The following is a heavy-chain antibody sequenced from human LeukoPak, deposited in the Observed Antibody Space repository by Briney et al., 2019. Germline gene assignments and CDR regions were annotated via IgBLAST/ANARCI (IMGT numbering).Heavy chain of an antibody. D-gene: IGHD3-22*01. Sequence: SETLSLTCAVYGGSFSGYYWSWIRQPPGKGLEWIGEINHSGSTNYNPSLKSRVTISVDTSKNQFSLKLSSVTAADTAVYYCARHPWTYYYDSRNWFDPWGQGTLVTVSS. CDR2: INHSGST. CDR3: ARHPWTYYYDSRNWFDP. V-gene: IGHV4-34*01. CDR1: GGSFSGYY. J-gene: IGHJ5*02.